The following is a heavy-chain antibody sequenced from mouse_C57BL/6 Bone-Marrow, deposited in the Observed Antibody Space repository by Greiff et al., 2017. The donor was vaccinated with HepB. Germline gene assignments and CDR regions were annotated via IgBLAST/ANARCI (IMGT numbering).Heavy chain of an antibody. CDR2: IRLKSDNYAT. J-gene: IGHJ3*01. Sequence: EVKLMESGGGLVQPGGSMKLSCVASGFTFSNYWMNWVRQSPEKGLEWVAQIRLKSDNYATHYAESVKGRFTISRDDSKSSVYLQMNNLRAEDTGIYYCTGPDWFAYWGQGTLVTVSA. CDR3: TGPDWFAY. V-gene: IGHV6-3*01. CDR1: GFTFSNYW.